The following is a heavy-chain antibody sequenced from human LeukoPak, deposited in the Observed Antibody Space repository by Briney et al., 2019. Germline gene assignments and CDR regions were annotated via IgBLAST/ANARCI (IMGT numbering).Heavy chain of an antibody. J-gene: IGHJ4*02. CDR2: ISYDGSNK. CDR3: ARDRYDYYDSSGYCDY. Sequence: PGGSLRLSCAASGFTFSSYAMHWVRQAPGKGLEWVAVISYDGSNKYYADSVKGRFTISRDNSKNTLYLQMNSLRAEDTAVYYCARDRYDYYDSSGYCDYWGQGTLVTVSS. D-gene: IGHD3-22*01. V-gene: IGHV3-30*04. CDR1: GFTFSSYA.